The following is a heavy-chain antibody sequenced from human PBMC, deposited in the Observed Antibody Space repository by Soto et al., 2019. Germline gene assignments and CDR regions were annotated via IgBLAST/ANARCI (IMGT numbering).Heavy chain of an antibody. CDR3: TTKDY. Sequence: EVQLVESGGGLVQPGGSLKLSCVAAGYSLSGSSIHWVRQASGKGLEWLGRIRAKANNYATSYAASMNGRFTIFRDDSKNTAYLQMNSLKIEDTAVYYCTTKDYWGRGSRVTVSS. CDR2: IRAKANNYAT. J-gene: IGHJ4*02. V-gene: IGHV3-73*02. CDR1: GYSLSGSS.